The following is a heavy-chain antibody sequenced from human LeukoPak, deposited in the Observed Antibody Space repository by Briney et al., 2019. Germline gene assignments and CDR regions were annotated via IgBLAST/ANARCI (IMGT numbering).Heavy chain of an antibody. Sequence: GGSLRLSCATSGFIFSHHGMNWVRQAPGKGLEWVSTIGGTGVRTYYADSVKGRFTISRDNSKNTLYLQINSLRAEDTAVYFCAKDRLGGPYFFHYWGQGTLVTVSS. CDR1: GFIFSHHG. CDR3: AKDRLGGPYFFHY. CDR2: IGGTGVRT. V-gene: IGHV3-23*01. J-gene: IGHJ4*02. D-gene: IGHD3-16*01.